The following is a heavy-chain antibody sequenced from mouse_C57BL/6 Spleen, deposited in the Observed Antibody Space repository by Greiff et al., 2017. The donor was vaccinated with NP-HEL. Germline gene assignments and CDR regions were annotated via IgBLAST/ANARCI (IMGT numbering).Heavy chain of an antibody. V-gene: IGHV5-16*01. J-gene: IGHJ2*01. Sequence: EVQLVESEGGLVQPGSSMKLSCTASGFTFSDYYMAWVRQVPEKGLEWVANINYDGSSTYYLDSLKSRFIISRDNAKNILYLQMSSLKSEDTATYYCAREDYYYDEYYFDYWGQGTTLTVSS. CDR1: GFTFSDYY. CDR2: INYDGSST. D-gene: IGHD2-4*01. CDR3: AREDYYYDEYYFDY.